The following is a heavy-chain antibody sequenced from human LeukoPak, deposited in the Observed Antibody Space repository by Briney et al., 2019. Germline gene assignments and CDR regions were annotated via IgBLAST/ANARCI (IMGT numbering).Heavy chain of an antibody. D-gene: IGHD5-12*01. CDR3: ASSGYSGYDFLDY. CDR2: IYHSGST. Sequence: SETLSLTCTVSGYSISSGYYWGWIRQPPGKGLEWIGSIYHSGSTYYNPSLKSRVTISVDTSKNQFSLKLSSVTAADTAVYYCASSGYSGYDFLDYWGQGTLVTVSS. J-gene: IGHJ4*02. V-gene: IGHV4-38-2*02. CDR1: GYSISSGYY.